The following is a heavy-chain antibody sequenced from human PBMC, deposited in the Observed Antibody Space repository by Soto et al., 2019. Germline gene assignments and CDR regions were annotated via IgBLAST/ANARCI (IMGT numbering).Heavy chain of an antibody. V-gene: IGHV1-69*02. D-gene: IGHD1-7*01. CDR1: GGTFSSYP. CDR2: IIPILDIT. Sequence: QVQLVQSGAEVKKPGSSVKVSCKASGGTFSSYPISWVRQAPGQGLEWMGRIIPILDITDYAQRFQGRVTITADKSTSPAYMELSSLSSDDPAVYYCARPTSTGTTSGYYFDYWGQGTLVTVSS. J-gene: IGHJ4*02. CDR3: ARPTSTGTTSGYYFDY.